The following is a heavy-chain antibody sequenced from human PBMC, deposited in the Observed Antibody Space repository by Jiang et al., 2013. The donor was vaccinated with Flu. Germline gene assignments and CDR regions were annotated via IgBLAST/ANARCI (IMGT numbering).Heavy chain of an antibody. J-gene: IGHJ6*03. CDR3: AKDRGTAHYNYYMEV. CDR2: ISYDESTK. V-gene: IGHV3-30*18. D-gene: IGHD1-26*01. Sequence: QLVESGGGVVQPGRSLRLSCATSGFSFSSNGIHWVRQAPGKGLEWVALISYDESTKYYGDSVKGRFTISRDNSKNTVYLEMNSLRADDTALYYCAKDRGTAHYNYYMEVWGKGTTVTVSS. CDR1: GFSFSSNG.